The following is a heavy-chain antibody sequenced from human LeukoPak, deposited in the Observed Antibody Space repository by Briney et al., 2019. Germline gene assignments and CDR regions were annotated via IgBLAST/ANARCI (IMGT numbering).Heavy chain of an antibody. Sequence: PGGSLRLSCAASGFTSSSYAMSWVRRAPGKGLEWVSTISGSGGSTYYADSVKGRFSISRDNAKNTLYLQMNSLRVEDTAVYYCARGRPHGNDYWGQGTLVTVSS. J-gene: IGHJ4*02. CDR1: GFTSSSYA. CDR2: ISGSGGST. V-gene: IGHV3-23*01. CDR3: ARGRPHGNDY. D-gene: IGHD4-23*01.